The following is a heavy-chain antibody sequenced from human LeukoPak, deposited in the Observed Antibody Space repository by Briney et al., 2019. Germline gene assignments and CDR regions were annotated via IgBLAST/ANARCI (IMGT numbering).Heavy chain of an antibody. Sequence: GGSLRLSCAASGFTFSSYGMHWVRQAPGKGLEWVAVIWYDGSNKYYADSVKGRFTISRDNSKNTLYLQMNSLKTEDTAVYYCARETKRIAAASTTGLWELAYYDMDVWGQGTTVTVSS. CDR3: ARETKRIAAASTTGLWELAYYDMDV. D-gene: IGHD6-13*01. CDR2: IWYDGSNK. J-gene: IGHJ6*02. CDR1: GFTFSSYG. V-gene: IGHV3-33*01.